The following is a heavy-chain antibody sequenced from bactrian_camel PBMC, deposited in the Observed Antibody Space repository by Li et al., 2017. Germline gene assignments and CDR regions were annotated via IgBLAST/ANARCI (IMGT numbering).Heavy chain of an antibody. CDR1: RRYYFTGYC. D-gene: IGHD6*01. V-gene: IGHV3S1*01. Sequence: QVQLVESGGGSVQAGGSLRLSCTVSRRYYFTGYCLGWFRQAPGKEREGVALLNTAGGRPHYSDAVKDRFAISRDDAKNTLYLQMNSLKTEDTAVYYCATRLTYGGSWYPPDFGYWARGPRSPSP. CDR3: ATRLTYGGSWYPPDFGY. CDR2: LNTAGGRP. J-gene: IGHJ6*01.